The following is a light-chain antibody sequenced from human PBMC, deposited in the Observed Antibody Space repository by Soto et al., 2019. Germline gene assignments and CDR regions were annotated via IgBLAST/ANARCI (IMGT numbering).Light chain of an antibody. V-gene: IGLV2-23*01. CDR2: EGS. J-gene: IGLJ2*01. Sequence: QSALTQPASVSGSPGQSITISCTGTSSDVGTYNLVSWYQQHTGKAPKLMIYEGSKRPSGVSNRFSGSKSGNTASLPISGLQAEDEADYYCGSYAGRSNLVFGGGTKVTVL. CDR1: SSDVGTYNL. CDR3: GSYAGRSNLV.